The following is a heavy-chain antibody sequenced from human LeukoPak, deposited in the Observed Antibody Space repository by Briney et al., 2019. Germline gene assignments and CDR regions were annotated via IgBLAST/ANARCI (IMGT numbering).Heavy chain of an antibody. J-gene: IGHJ4*02. Sequence: GRPLRLSCAASGFTFSSYAMHWVRQAPGKGLEWVAVISYDGSNKYYADSVKGRLTISRDNSKNTLYLQMNSLRAEDTAVYYCARDRQAAGIFDDYWGQGTLVTVSS. D-gene: IGHD6-13*01. CDR3: ARDRQAAGIFDDY. CDR1: GFTFSSYA. V-gene: IGHV3-30*04. CDR2: ISYDGSNK.